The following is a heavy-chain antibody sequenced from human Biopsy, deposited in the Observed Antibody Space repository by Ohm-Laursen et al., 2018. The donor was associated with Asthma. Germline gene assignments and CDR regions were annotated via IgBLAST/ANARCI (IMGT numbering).Heavy chain of an antibody. J-gene: IGHJ4*02. CDR2: IKEDGSGK. Sequence: SLRLSCTASGLTFSTSWMTWVRQAPGKGLEWVANIKEDGSGKNYVDSVKGRFTISRDNGKNSLYLQMNSLRAEDTAVYYCARGDSSGWSHYYFDYWGQGTLVTVSS. V-gene: IGHV3-7*05. CDR1: GLTFSTSW. D-gene: IGHD6-19*01. CDR3: ARGDSSGWSHYYFDY.